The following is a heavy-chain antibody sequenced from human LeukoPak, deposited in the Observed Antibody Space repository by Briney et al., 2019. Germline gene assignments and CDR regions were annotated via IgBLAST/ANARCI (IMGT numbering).Heavy chain of an antibody. Sequence: PGGSLRLSCAASGFTFSSYAMSWVRQAPGKGLEWVSAISGSGGSTYYADSVKGRFTISRDDSKNTLYLQMNSLRAEDTAVYYCARPLHYDILTVDYWGQGTLVTVSS. D-gene: IGHD3-9*01. CDR3: ARPLHYDILTVDY. V-gene: IGHV3-23*01. J-gene: IGHJ4*02. CDR1: GFTFSSYA. CDR2: ISGSGGST.